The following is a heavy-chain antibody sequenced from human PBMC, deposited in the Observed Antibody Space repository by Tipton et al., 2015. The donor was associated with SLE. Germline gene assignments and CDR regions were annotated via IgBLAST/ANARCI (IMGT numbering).Heavy chain of an antibody. CDR3: ARVPPPGLYSSSSTDYYLDY. V-gene: IGHV4-30-4*01. Sequence: TLSLTCTVSGGSISSGDYYWSWIRQPPGKGLEWIGYIYYSGSTYYNPSLKTRVIMSVDTSKNQFSLKLSSVTAADTAVYYCARVPPPGLYSSSSTDYYLDYWGQGTLVTVSS. CDR2: IYYSGST. CDR1: GGSISSGDYY. J-gene: IGHJ4*02. D-gene: IGHD6-6*01.